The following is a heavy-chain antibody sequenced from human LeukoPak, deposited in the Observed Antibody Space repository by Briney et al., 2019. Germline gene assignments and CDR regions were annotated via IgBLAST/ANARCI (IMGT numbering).Heavy chain of an antibody. J-gene: IGHJ4*02. D-gene: IGHD1-26*01. CDR2: INPNSAGT. CDR3: AREDRQGAIHGY. V-gene: IGHV1-2*02. CDR1: GYTFSDNY. Sequence: DSVKVSCKASGYTFSDNYMHGVRQAPGQGLEWMGWINPNSAGTNYAQKFQRRVSMTRDTSISTAYMELSRLRSDDTAVYYGAREDRQGAIHGYWGQGTLVTVSS.